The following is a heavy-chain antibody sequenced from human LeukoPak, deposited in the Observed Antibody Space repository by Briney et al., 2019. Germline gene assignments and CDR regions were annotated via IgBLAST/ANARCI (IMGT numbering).Heavy chain of an antibody. CDR3: AKESRASSSWYVATGNYFDY. CDR1: GFTFSSYG. D-gene: IGHD6-13*01. Sequence: PGGSLRLSCAASGFTFSSYGMHWVRQAPGKGLEWVAVISYDGSNKYYADSVKGRFTISRDNSKNTLYLQMNSLRAEDTAVYSCAKESRASSSWYVATGNYFDYWGQGTLVTVSS. V-gene: IGHV3-30*18. J-gene: IGHJ4*02. CDR2: ISYDGSNK.